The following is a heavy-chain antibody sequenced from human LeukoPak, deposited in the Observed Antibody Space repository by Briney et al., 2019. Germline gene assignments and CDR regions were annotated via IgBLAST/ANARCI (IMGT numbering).Heavy chain of an antibody. D-gene: IGHD5-18*01. J-gene: IGHJ1*01. CDR1: GGSFSGYY. CDR3: ARGLGSYGYWYFQH. V-gene: IGHV4-34*01. CDR2: INHSGST. Sequence: SETLSLTCAVYGGSFSGYYWSWIRQPPGKGLEWIGEINHSGSTNYNPPLKSRVTISVDTSKNQFSLKLSSVTAADTAVYYCARGLGSYGYWYFQHWGQGTLVTVSS.